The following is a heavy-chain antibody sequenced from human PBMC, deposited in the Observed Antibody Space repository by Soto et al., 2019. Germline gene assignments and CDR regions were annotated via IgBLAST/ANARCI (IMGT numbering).Heavy chain of an antibody. J-gene: IGHJ1*01. CDR2: IYTSGST. D-gene: IGHD3-10*01. Sequence: PSETVSLTCTVSGGSISSCYWSWIRQPAGKRLAWIGRIYTSGSTNYNPSLKSRVTMSVDTSKNQFSLKLSSVTAADTAVYYCARSDGPAGYFQHLGQGALVTVSS. V-gene: IGHV4-4*07. CDR3: ARSDGPAGYFQH. CDR1: GGSISSCY.